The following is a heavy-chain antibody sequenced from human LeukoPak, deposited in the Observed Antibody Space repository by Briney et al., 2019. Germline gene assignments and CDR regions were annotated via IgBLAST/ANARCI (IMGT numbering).Heavy chain of an antibody. D-gene: IGHD3-10*01. CDR2: IYPGDSDT. CDR3: TKGVSGTYFGMDV. V-gene: IGHV5-51*01. CDR1: GYSFTNYW. Sequence: AGESLKISCMGSGYSFTNYWIAWVRQMPGKGLEWMGIIYPGDSDTTYSPSFEGQVTVSADKSISTAYLQWSSLKASDTAVYYCTKGVSGTYFGMDVWGQGTTVTVS. J-gene: IGHJ6*02.